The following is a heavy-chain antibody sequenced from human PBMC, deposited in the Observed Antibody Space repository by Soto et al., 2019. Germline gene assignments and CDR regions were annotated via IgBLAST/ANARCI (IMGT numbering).Heavy chain of an antibody. CDR2: IVIGSGNT. J-gene: IGHJ3*01. CDR1: GFTWSNSA. CDR3: AADSEGGSYYDAFDV. V-gene: IGHV1-58*01. Sequence: ASVKVSCNASGFTWSNSAVQWARQARGQPPEWIGWIVIGSGNTNFAQKFKQRVAITKDMSTRTVYMELSSLRPEDTAVYYCAADSEGGSYYDAFDVWGQGTMVTVSS. D-gene: IGHD3-10*01.